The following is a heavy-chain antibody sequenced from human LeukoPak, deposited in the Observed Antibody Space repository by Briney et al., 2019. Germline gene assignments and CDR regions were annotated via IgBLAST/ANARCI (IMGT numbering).Heavy chain of an antibody. CDR2: LSGSGESL. CDR1: GFTFSTYS. CDR3: AKTRNWFDS. V-gene: IGHV3-23*01. J-gene: IGHJ5*01. Sequence: GGSLRLSCAVSGFTFSTYSISWVRQAPGKGLEWVSTLSGSGESLYYADSVKGQFTVSSDSSLTTLFLQMNSLRAEDTGIYFCAKTRNWFDSWGLGTQVTVSS.